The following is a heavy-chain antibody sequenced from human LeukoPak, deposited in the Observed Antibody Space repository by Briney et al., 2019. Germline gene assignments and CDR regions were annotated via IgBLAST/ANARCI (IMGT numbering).Heavy chain of an antibody. Sequence: SETLSLTCTVSGYSISSGYFWGWIRQPPGKGLEWIASLYHSGSIYYNPSLKSRVTISVDMSKNQFSLKLKSVTAADTAVYYCAWWLQFHGDYWGQGTLVTVSS. J-gene: IGHJ4*02. V-gene: IGHV4-38-2*02. CDR1: GYSISSGYF. CDR3: AWWLQFHGDY. CDR2: LYHSGSI. D-gene: IGHD5-24*01.